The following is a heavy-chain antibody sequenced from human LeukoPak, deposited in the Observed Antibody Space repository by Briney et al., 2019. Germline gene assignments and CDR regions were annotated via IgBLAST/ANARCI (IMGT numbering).Heavy chain of an antibody. CDR3: LRGDVRDY. V-gene: IGHV3-21*01. CDR2: ISSNSRTT. J-gene: IGHJ4*02. Sequence: GSLRLSCAASGFTFSSYTMNWVRQAPGNRLEWVSSISSNSRTTHYADSVEGRFAISRDNAKNSLYLQMYSLRDEDTAVYYCLRGDVRDYWGQGTLVTVSP. CDR1: GFTFSSYT. D-gene: IGHD2-21*01.